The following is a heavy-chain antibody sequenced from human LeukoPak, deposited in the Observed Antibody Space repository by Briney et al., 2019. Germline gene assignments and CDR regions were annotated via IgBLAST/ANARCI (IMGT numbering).Heavy chain of an antibody. CDR2: IVPIIGAA. CDR3: ARDLAYGYGRAEYFQH. D-gene: IGHD5-18*01. J-gene: IGHJ1*01. CDR1: GGTFSSYA. Sequence: GSSVKVSCKVSGGTFSSYAISWVRQAPGQGLEWMGGIVPIIGAAKYAQKFQGRVTMTTDTSTSTAYMELRSLRSDDTAVYYCARDLAYGYGRAEYFQHWGQGTLVTVSS. V-gene: IGHV1-69*05.